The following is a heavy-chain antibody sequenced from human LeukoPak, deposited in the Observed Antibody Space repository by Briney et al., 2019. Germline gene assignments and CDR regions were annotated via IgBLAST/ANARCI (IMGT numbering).Heavy chain of an antibody. D-gene: IGHD3-22*01. CDR2: MSPNSGNT. CDR1: GYTFTSYD. J-gene: IGHJ4*02. CDR3: AREDSKD. Sequence: GASVKVSCKASGYTFTSYDINWVRQATGQGLEWMGWMSPNSGNTGYAQKFQGRVTITRNTSISTAYLELSRLRSDDTAVYYCAREDSKDWGQGTLVTVSS. V-gene: IGHV1-8*03.